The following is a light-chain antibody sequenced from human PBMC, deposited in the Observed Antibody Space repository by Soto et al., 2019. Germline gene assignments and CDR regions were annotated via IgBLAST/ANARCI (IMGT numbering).Light chain of an antibody. CDR1: QSVSSY. CDR2: DAS. J-gene: IGKJ1*01. V-gene: IGKV3-11*01. Sequence: EIVLTQSPATLSLSPGERATLSCRASQSVSSYLAWYQQKPGQAPRLLIYDASNRATGIPARVSGSGSGTAFTLTISSLEPEDFAVYYWQQRSNWPPKAFGQGTKVELK. CDR3: QQRSNWPPKA.